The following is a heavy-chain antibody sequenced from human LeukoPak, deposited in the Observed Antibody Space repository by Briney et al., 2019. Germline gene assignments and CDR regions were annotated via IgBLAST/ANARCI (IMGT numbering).Heavy chain of an antibody. V-gene: IGHV1-3*01. CDR3: ARGGLELRSLDY. D-gene: IGHD1-7*01. J-gene: IGHJ4*02. Sequence: ASVKVSCKASGYTFTSYAMHWVRQAPGQRLDWMGWINAGNGNTKYSQKFQGRVTITRDTSASTAYMELSSLRSEDTAVYYCARGGLELRSLDYWGQGTLVTVSS. CDR1: GYTFTSYA. CDR2: INAGNGNT.